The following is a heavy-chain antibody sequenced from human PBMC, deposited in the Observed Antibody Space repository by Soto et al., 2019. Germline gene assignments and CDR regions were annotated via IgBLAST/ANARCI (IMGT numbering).Heavy chain of an antibody. J-gene: IGHJ4*02. CDR3: ARASNKRGYSYGPDY. Sequence: SETLSLTCTVSGGSISRYYWSWIRQPPGKGLEWIGYMYNTGSTVYNPSFKSRVTISVDTSKNQFSLKLSSVTAADTAVYYCARASNKRGYSYGPDYWGQGTLVTVSS. V-gene: IGHV4-59*12. D-gene: IGHD5-18*01. CDR1: GGSISRYY. CDR2: MYNTGST.